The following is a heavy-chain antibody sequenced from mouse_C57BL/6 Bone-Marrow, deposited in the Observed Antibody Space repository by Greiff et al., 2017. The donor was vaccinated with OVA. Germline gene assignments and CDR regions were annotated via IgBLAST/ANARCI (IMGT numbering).Heavy chain of an antibody. CDR3: ARRGYYDYDAY. V-gene: IGHV1-55*01. D-gene: IGHD2-4*01. CDR1: GYTFTSYW. J-gene: IGHJ3*01. Sequence: VQLQQPGAELVKPGASVKMSCKASGYTFTSYWITWVKQRPGQGLEWIGDISPGSGSTNYNEKFKSKATLTVDTSSSTAYMQLSSLPSEDSAVYYCARRGYYDYDAYWGQGTLVTVSA. CDR2: ISPGSGST.